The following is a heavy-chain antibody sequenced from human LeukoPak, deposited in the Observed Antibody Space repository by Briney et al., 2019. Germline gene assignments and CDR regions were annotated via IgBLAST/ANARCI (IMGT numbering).Heavy chain of an antibody. J-gene: IGHJ4*02. V-gene: IGHV5-51*01. CDR2: ISPGDSDT. Sequence: GESLKISCKGSGYSFTSYWIGWVRQTPGKGLEWMGIISPGDSDTRYSPSFQGQVSISADKSISTAYLQWSSVKASDTAMYYCARLRSGWDFDYWGQGSLVTVSS. CDR3: ARLRSGWDFDY. D-gene: IGHD6-19*01. CDR1: GYSFTSYW.